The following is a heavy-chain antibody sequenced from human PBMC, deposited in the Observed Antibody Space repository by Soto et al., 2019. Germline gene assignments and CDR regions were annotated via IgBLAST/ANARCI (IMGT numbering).Heavy chain of an antibody. J-gene: IGHJ5*02. D-gene: IGHD2-15*01. V-gene: IGHV3-66*01. CDR3: ARDGGYCSGGSCYSAVPWFDP. CDR1: GFTVSSNH. CDR2: IYSGGAT. Sequence: PGGSLRLSCAASGFTVSSNHMSWVRQAPGKGLEWVSVIYSGGATYYADSVKGRFIIFRDNAKNSLYLQMNSLRAGDTAVYYCARDGGYCSGGSCYSAVPWFDPWGQGALVTVSS.